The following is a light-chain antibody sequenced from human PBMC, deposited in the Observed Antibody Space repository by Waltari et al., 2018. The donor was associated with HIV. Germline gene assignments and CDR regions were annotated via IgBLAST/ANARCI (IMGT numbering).Light chain of an antibody. CDR3: QQYNNWLRT. Sequence: EIVMTQSPAPLSVSQGERATLSVWASQSVSSNLAWYQQKPGQAPRLLIYGASIRATGIPARFSGSGSGTEFTLTISSLQSEDFAVYYCQQYNNWLRTFGQGTKVEIK. CDR2: GAS. J-gene: IGKJ1*01. CDR1: QSVSSN. V-gene: IGKV3-15*01.